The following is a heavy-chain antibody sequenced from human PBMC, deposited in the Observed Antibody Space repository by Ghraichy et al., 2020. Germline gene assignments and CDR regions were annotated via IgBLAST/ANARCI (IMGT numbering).Heavy chain of an antibody. Sequence: GGSLRLSCAASGFTFSSYWMHWVRQAPGKGLVWVSRINSDGSSTSYADSVKGRFTISRDNAKNTLYLQMNSLRAEDTAVYYCAREDYNILTGYYYGFDPWGQGTLVTVSS. CDR1: GFTFSSYW. V-gene: IGHV3-74*01. J-gene: IGHJ5*02. CDR2: INSDGSST. CDR3: AREDYNILTGYYYGFDP. D-gene: IGHD3-9*01.